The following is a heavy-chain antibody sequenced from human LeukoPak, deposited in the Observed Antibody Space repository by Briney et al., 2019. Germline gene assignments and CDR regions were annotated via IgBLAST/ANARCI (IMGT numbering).Heavy chain of an antibody. Sequence: GGSLRLSCAASGFTFSSYSMNWVRQAPGKGLEWVSSISSSSSYIYYADSVKGRFTISRDNAKNSLYLQMNSLRAEDTAVYYCARGEDIVSSWNWFDPWGQGTLVTVSS. CDR2: ISSSSSYI. V-gene: IGHV3-21*01. D-gene: IGHD2-15*01. CDR1: GFTFSSYS. J-gene: IGHJ5*02. CDR3: ARGEDIVSSWNWFDP.